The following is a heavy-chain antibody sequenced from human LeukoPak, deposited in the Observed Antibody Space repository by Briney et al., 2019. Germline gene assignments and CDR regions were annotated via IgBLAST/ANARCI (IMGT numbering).Heavy chain of an antibody. CDR3: ARLDNGRGGFDY. J-gene: IGHJ4*02. CDR2: MYYSGST. D-gene: IGHD1-26*01. Sequence: SETLSLTCTVSGGSVSSYFWSWIRQPPRKGLEWIGYMYYSGSTNYNPSPKSRVTLSINTPKNQFSLQLSSGPAADRAVYNFARLDNGRGGFDYWGEGTLGTVSS. CDR1: GGSVSSYF. V-gene: IGHV4-59*02.